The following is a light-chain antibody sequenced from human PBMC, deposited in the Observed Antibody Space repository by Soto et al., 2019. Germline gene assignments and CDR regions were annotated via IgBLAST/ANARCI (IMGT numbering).Light chain of an antibody. CDR3: QQYNSYWT. V-gene: IGKV1-5*03. J-gene: IGKJ1*01. Sequence: DIQMTQSPSTLSASVRDRVTITCRASQSISSWLAWYQQKPGKAPKLLIYKASSLESGVPSRFSGSRSGTEFTLTISSLQPDDFATYYCQQYNSYWTFGQGTKVEIK. CDR2: KAS. CDR1: QSISSW.